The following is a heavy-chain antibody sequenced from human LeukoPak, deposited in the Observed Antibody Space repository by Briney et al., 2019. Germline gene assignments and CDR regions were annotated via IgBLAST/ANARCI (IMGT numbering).Heavy chain of an antibody. D-gene: IGHD3-3*01. J-gene: IGHJ4*02. CDR2: INHSGTT. CDR3: ARTPPPGATVFGVVDY. CDR1: GGSVSDYY. V-gene: IGHV4-34*01. Sequence: SETLSLTCAVYGGSVSDYYWNWIRQPPGKGLEWIGEINHSGTTNYNPSLKGRVRISVDTSKNQFSLKLNSVTAADTAVYFCARTPPPGATVFGVVDYWSRGTLVTVSS.